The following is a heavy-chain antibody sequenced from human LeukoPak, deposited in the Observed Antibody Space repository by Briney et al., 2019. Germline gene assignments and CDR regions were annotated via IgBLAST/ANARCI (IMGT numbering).Heavy chain of an antibody. D-gene: IGHD1-1*01. CDR1: GGSISSGGYS. J-gene: IGHJ6*02. V-gene: IGHV4-30-2*01. CDR3: ASPNFESPASYYYYGMDV. Sequence: SETLSLTCAVSGGSISSGGYSWSWIRQPPGKGLEWIGYIYHSGSTYYNPSLKRRVTISVDRSKNQFSLKLSSVTAADTAVYYCASPNFESPASYYYYGMDVWGQGTTVTVSS. CDR2: IYHSGST.